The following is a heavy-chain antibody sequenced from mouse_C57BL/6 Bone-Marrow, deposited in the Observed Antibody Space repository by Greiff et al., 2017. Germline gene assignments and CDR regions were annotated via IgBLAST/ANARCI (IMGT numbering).Heavy chain of an antibody. V-gene: IGHV1-81*01. J-gene: IGHJ2*01. D-gene: IGHD2-4*01. CDR1: GYTFTSYG. Sequence: QVQLQQSGAELARPGASVKLSCKASGYTFTSYGISWVKQRTGQGLEWIGEIYPRSGNTYYNEKFKGKATLTADKSSSTEYMELRSLTSEDSEVYVCARSLYYDYDGYFDYWGEGTTLTVSS. CDR3: ARSLYYDYDGYFDY. CDR2: IYPRSGNT.